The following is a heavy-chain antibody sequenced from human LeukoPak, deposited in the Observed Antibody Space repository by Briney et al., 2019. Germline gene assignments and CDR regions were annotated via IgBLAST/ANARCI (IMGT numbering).Heavy chain of an antibody. V-gene: IGHV3-53*01. D-gene: IGHD6-19*01. CDR1: GFTVSSNY. Sequence: SGGSLRLPCAASGFTVSSNYMSWVRQAPGKGLEWVSVIYSGGSTHYADSVKGRFTISRDNSKNTLYLQMNSLRAEDTAVYYCARERVVAVAGTGYYYYYGMDVWGQGTTVTVSS. CDR3: ARERVVAVAGTGYYYYYGMDV. CDR2: IYSGGST. J-gene: IGHJ6*02.